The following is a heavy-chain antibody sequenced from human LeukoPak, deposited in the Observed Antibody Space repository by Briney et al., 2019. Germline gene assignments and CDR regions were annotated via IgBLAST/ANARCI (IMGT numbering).Heavy chain of an antibody. V-gene: IGHV6-1*01. CDR1: GDSVSSNSAA. Sequence: SQTLSLTCAISGDSVSSNSAAWNWIRQSPSRGLEWLGRTYYRSKWYNDHAVSVKSRITINPDTSKNQFSLQLNSVTPEDTAVYYCARDRGYYGSGSYLPCWFDPWGQGTLVTVSS. J-gene: IGHJ5*02. D-gene: IGHD3-10*01. CDR2: TYYRSKWYN. CDR3: ARDRGYYGSGSYLPCWFDP.